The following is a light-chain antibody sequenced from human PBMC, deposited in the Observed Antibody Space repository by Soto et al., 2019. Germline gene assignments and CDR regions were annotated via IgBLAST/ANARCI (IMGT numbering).Light chain of an antibody. V-gene: IGLV2-14*03. Sequence: QSALIQPASVSGSPGQSITISCTGTSSDVGGYNSVSWYQHHPGKAPKLMIYNVSNRPSGVSSRFSGSKSGNTASLTISGLQAEDEADYYCSSYTTSSTYVFATGTKLTVL. CDR2: NVS. J-gene: IGLJ1*01. CDR3: SSYTTSSTYV. CDR1: SSDVGGYNS.